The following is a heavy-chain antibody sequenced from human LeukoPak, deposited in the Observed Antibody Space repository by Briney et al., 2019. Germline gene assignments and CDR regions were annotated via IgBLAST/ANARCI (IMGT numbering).Heavy chain of an antibody. D-gene: IGHD6-19*01. CDR2: IYSGGST. V-gene: IGHV3-66*02. Sequence: GGSLRLSCAASGFTVSSNYMSWVRQAPGKGLEWVSVIYSGGSTYYADSVKGRFTISRDNYKNTLYLQMNSLKAEDTGVYYCARDFSSCWYFDYWGQGTLVTVSS. CDR1: GFTVSSNY. J-gene: IGHJ4*02. CDR3: ARDFSSCWYFDY.